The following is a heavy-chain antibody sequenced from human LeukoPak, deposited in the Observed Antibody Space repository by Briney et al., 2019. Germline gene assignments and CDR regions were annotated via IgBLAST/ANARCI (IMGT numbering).Heavy chain of an antibody. CDR3: TRVGGTYNWFDP. V-gene: IGHV4-61*02. J-gene: IGHJ5*02. CDR1: GGSITSGNYY. Sequence: SQTLSLTCTVSGGSITSGNYYWNWVRQPAGKGLEWVGRIFTSGTTNYSPSLKSRVTVSLDTSKNEVSLRLTSVTAADTGFYYCTRVGGTYNWFDPWGQGTLVIVSS. D-gene: IGHD1-1*01. CDR2: IFTSGTT.